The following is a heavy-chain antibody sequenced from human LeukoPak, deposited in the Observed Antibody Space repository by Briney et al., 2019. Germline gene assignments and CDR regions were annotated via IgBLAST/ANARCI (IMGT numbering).Heavy chain of an antibody. CDR3: ARDSSGWGFFDY. V-gene: IGHV3-21*01. Sequence: GGSLRLSCAASGFTFSSYSMNWVRQAPGKGLEWVSCISSSSSDIFYSDSEKGRFTISRDNAKNSLYLQMNSLRAEDTAVYYCARDSSGWGFFDYWGQGTQVTVSS. CDR1: GFTFSSYS. J-gene: IGHJ4*02. D-gene: IGHD6-19*01. CDR2: ISSSSSDI.